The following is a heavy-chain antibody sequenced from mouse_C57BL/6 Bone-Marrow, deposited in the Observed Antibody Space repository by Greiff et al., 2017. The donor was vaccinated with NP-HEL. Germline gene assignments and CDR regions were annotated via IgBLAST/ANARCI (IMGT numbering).Heavy chain of an antibody. D-gene: IGHD2-4*01. V-gene: IGHV8-8*01. J-gene: IGHJ2*01. CDR2: IWWDDDK. CDR1: GFSLSTFGMG. CDR3: ARYAPLYYDYDY. Sequence: QVTLKVSGPGILQPSQTLSLTCSFSGFSLSTFGMGVGWIRQPSGKGLEWLAHIWWDDDKYYNPALKSRLTISKTTSKHQVFLKIAHVDTADTATYYGARYAPLYYDYDYWGQGTTLTVSS.